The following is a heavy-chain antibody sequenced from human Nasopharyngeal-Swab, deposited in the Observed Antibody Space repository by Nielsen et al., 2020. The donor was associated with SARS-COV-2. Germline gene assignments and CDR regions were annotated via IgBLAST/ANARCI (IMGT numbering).Heavy chain of an antibody. CDR1: GFTFSSYS. CDR2: ISSSSSYI. J-gene: IGHJ6*02. D-gene: IGHD2-2*01. V-gene: IGHV3-21*01. CDR3: ARGQYCSSTSCYARGYYYYYGMDV. Sequence: GESLKISCAASGFTFSSYSMNWVRQAPGKGLEWVSSISSSSSYIYYADSVKGRFIISRDNAKNSLYLQMNSLRAEDTAVYYCARGQYCSSTSCYARGYYYYYGMDVWGQGTTVTVSS.